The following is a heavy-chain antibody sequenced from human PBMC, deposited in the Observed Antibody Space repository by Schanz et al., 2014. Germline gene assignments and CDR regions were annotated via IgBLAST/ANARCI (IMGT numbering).Heavy chain of an antibody. J-gene: IGHJ6*02. CDR1: GYTFTSYD. D-gene: IGHD3-10*01. V-gene: IGHV1-8*01. CDR3: ARDGGEVVRGVSEDVNHYYYGMDV. Sequence: QVQLVQSGAEVKKPGPSVKVSCTASGYTFTSYDINWVRQAPGQGLEWLGWMNPDRGNPGFAQKFQGRLTMTRDTSTSTVYMELSSLRSEDTAVYYCARDGGEVVRGVSEDVNHYYYGMDVWGQGTTVTVSS. CDR2: MNPDRGNP.